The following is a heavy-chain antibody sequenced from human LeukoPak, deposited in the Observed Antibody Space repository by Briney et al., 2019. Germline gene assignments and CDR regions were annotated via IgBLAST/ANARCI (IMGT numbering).Heavy chain of an antibody. Sequence: PGGSLRLSCAASGFTFSSYAMHWVRQAPGKGLEWVAVISYDGSNKYYADSVKGRFTISRDNSKNTLYLQMNSLRAEDTAVYCCAKTRGIAVAGFFDYWGQGTLVTVSS. CDR3: AKTRGIAVAGFFDY. V-gene: IGHV3-30*18. J-gene: IGHJ4*02. CDR2: ISYDGSNK. D-gene: IGHD6-19*01. CDR1: GFTFSSYA.